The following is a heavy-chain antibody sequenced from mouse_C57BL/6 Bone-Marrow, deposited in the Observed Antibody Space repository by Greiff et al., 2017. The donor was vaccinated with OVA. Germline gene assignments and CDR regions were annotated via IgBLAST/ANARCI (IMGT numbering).Heavy chain of an antibody. J-gene: IGHJ2*01. CDR3: ARRDPYYFDY. CDR2: ISAGGSYT. CDR1: GFTFSSYA. V-gene: IGHV5-4*03. Sequence: EVKVVESGGGLVKPGGSLKLSCAASGFTFSSYAMSWVRQTPEKRLEWVATISAGGSYTYYPDNVKGRFTISTDNAKNNLYLQMSHLKSEDTAMYYCARRDPYYFDYWGQGTTLTVSS.